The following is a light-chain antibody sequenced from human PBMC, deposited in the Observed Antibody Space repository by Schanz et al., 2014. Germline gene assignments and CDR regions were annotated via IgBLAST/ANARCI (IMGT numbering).Light chain of an antibody. CDR1: SSDVGGYNY. Sequence: QSALTQPASVSGSPGQSITISCTGTSSDVGGYNYVSWYQHHPGKAPKLMIYDVSNRPSGVSNRFSGSKSGNTASLTISGLQAEDEADYYCAAWDATLNGVVFGGGTKLTVL. CDR3: AAWDATLNGVV. V-gene: IGLV2-14*03. J-gene: IGLJ2*01. CDR2: DVS.